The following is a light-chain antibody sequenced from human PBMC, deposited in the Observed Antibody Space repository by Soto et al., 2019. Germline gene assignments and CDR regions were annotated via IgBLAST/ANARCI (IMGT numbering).Light chain of an antibody. J-gene: IGKJ5*01. V-gene: IGKV1-13*02. CDR3: QQYYSYPPT. CDR2: DAS. Sequence: AIQLTQSPSSLSASVGARVTITCRASQGISRALAWYKQKPGKAPKILIYDASSLESGVPSRVRGSGSGTDFTLTISCLKSEDFETYYCQQYYSYPPTFGQGTRLEIK. CDR1: QGISRA.